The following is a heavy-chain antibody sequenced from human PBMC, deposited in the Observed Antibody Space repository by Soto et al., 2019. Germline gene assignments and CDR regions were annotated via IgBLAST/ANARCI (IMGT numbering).Heavy chain of an antibody. CDR1: GFTFSTYA. J-gene: IGHJ4*02. Sequence: GGSLRLSCAASGFTFSTYAMTWVRQAPWKGLEWVSTITGGGVGTYYADSVKGRFTISRDNSKNTVYLQMNSLRAEDTAVYYCAKDPPPSRLYYFDYWGQGTLVTVSS. CDR2: ITGGGVGT. CDR3: AKDPPPSRLYYFDY. D-gene: IGHD3-16*01. V-gene: IGHV3-23*01.